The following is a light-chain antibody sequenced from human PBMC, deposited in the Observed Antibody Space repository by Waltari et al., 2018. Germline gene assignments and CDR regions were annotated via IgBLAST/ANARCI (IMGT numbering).Light chain of an antibody. CDR1: SSNIGAGYD. CDR2: GNS. J-gene: IGLJ2*01. Sequence: QSVLTQPPSVSGAPGPRVTISCTGSSSNIGAGYDVHWYQQLPGTAPKLPIYGNSNRPSGVPDRFSGSKSGTSASLAITGLQAEDEADYYCQSYDSSLSVVFGGGTKLTVL. V-gene: IGLV1-40*01. CDR3: QSYDSSLSVV.